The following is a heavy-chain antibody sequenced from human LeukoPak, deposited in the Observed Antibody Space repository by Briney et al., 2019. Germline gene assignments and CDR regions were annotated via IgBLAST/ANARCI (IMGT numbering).Heavy chain of an antibody. CDR1: GYTFTSDG. J-gene: IGHJ4*02. CDR2: ISAYNGNT. D-gene: IGHD5-18*01. V-gene: IGHV1-18*01. CDR3: ARDRRGYSYGFAIDYFDY. Sequence: GASVKLSCKASGYTFTSDGISWVRQAPGQGLEWMGWISAYNGNTNYAPKLQGRVTMTTDTSTGTASMELRCLRPDATAVYYSARDRRGYSYGFAIDYFDYWGQGTLVTVSS.